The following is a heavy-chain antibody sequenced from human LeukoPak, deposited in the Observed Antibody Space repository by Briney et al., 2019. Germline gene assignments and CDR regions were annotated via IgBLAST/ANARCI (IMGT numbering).Heavy chain of an antibody. CDR3: ARRGGYKQFDF. D-gene: IGHD5-24*01. J-gene: IGHJ4*02. CDR2: ISFSGTT. CDR1: AGSLSTYY. V-gene: IGHV4-59*08. Sequence: SETLSLTCLVSAGSLSTYYWGWIRQPPGKGLEWIGHISFSGTTNSNPSLRSRLTISVDTSKNQFSLILSSVTAADTAVYYCARRGGYKQFDFWGQGILVTVSS.